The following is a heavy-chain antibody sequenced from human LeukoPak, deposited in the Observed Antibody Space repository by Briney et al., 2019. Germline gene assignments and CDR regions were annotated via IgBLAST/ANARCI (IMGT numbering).Heavy chain of an antibody. CDR2: IYYTGST. CDR3: ARLIKATTHFDY. D-gene: IGHD4-17*01. CDR1: GGSISGSTYY. J-gene: IGHJ4*02. V-gene: IGHV4-39*07. Sequence: PSETLSLTCSVSGGSISGSTYYWGWIRQPPGKGLEWIGAIYYTGSTYYNPSLKSRVTISLDTSKNQCSLKLSSVTAADTAVYYCARLIKATTHFDYWSQGALATVSS.